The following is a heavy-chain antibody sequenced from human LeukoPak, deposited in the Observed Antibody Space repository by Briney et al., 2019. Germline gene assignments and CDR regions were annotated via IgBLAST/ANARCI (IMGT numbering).Heavy chain of an antibody. CDR3: ASGVSGYSAYLDY. Sequence: GGSLRLSCAASGFTFNRETMNWVRQAPGKGLEWVSSISSSNSYIYYADSVKGRCTISRDNAKNSVYLQMNSLRPEDTAMYYCASGVSGYSAYLDYWGQGTLVTVSS. J-gene: IGHJ4*02. CDR2: ISSSNSYI. CDR1: GFTFNRET. V-gene: IGHV3-21*06. D-gene: IGHD5-12*01.